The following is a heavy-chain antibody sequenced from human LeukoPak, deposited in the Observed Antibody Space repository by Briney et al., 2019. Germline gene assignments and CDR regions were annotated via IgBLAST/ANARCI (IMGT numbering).Heavy chain of an antibody. CDR3: AHVDTAMAGLDY. V-gene: IGHV1-69*04. CDR2: IIPILGIA. Sequence: GSSVKVSCKASGGTFTSYAISWVRQAPGQGLEWRGRIIPILGIANYAQKFQGRVTITADKSTSTAYMELSSLRSEDTAVYYCAHVDTAMAGLDYWGQGTLVTVSS. J-gene: IGHJ4*02. D-gene: IGHD5-18*01. CDR1: GGTFTSYA.